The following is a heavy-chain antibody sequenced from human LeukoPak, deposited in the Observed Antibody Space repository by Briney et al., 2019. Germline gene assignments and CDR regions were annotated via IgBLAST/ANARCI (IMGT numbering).Heavy chain of an antibody. CDR3: ARAGSGSYYFDY. D-gene: IGHD1-26*01. V-gene: IGHV1-8*01. J-gene: IGHJ4*02. Sequence: ASVKVSCEASGYTFTSCDINWVRQATGQGLEWMGWMNPNSGNTGYAQKFQGRVTMTRNTSISTAYMELSSLRSEDTAVYYCARAGSGSYYFDYWGQGTLVTVSS. CDR1: GYTFTSCD. CDR2: MNPNSGNT.